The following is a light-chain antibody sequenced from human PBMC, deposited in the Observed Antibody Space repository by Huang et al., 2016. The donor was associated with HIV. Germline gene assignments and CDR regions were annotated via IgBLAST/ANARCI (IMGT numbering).Light chain of an antibody. J-gene: IGKJ1*01. CDR1: QGISSY. V-gene: IGKV1-9*01. CDR3: QQLDTYPWT. CDR2: VAS. Sequence: IQLTQSPSSLSASVGDRVTITCRASQGISSYLAWYQQKPGKAPKVLIYVASTLQSGVPSRFSGSGSGTDFTLTISSLQPEDFATYYCQQLDTYPWTFGQGTKVEIK.